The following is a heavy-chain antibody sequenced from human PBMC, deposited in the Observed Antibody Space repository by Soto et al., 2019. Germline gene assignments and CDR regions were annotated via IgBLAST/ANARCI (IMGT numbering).Heavy chain of an antibody. J-gene: IGHJ3*02. CDR3: ATAMVVAANSNAFDI. CDR1: GYNFISYW. CDR2: IYPGDSDT. V-gene: IGHV5-51*01. D-gene: IGHD2-15*01. Sequence: GEFLKISCKGAGYNFISYWIGWVRQMPGKGLEWMGIIYPGDSDTRYSPSFQGQVTISVDKSISTAYLQWSSLKASDTATYYCATAMVVAANSNAFDIWGQGTMVTVSS.